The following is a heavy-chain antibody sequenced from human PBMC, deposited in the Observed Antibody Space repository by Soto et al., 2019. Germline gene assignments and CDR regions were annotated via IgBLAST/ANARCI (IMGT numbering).Heavy chain of an antibody. D-gene: IGHD3-3*01. CDR2: IYYSGST. CDR3: ARVNTIFGVGFYYFDY. Sequence: SLTCTVSGGSISSYYWSWIRQPPGKGLEWIGYIYYSGSTNYNPSLKSRVTISVDTSKNQFSLKLSSVTAADTAVYYSARVNTIFGVGFYYFDYWGQGTLVTVSS. V-gene: IGHV4-59*01. CDR1: GGSISSYY. J-gene: IGHJ4*02.